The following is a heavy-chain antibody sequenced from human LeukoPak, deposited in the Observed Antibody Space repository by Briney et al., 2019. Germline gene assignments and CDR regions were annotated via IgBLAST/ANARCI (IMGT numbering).Heavy chain of an antibody. D-gene: IGHD6-19*01. CDR1: GGSISSGGYY. J-gene: IGHJ5*02. CDR3: ARGASSGWYPSWFDP. CDR2: IYYSGST. Sequence: PSQTLSLTCTVSGGSISSGGYYWSWIRQHPGKGLEWIGYIYYSGSTNYNPSLKSRVTISVDTSKNQFSLKLSSVTAADTAVYYCARGASSGWYPSWFDPWGQGALVTVSS. V-gene: IGHV4-61*08.